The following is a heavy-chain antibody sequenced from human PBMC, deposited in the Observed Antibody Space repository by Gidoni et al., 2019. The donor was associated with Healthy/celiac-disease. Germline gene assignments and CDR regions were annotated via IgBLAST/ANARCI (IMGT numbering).Heavy chain of an antibody. V-gene: IGHV3-9*01. CDR2: ISENSGSI. J-gene: IGHJ3*02. CDR3: AKDMEQQKLVGYAFDI. CDR1: GFTFDDYA. Sequence: EVQLVESGGCLVQTGMSLSLSYAASGFTFDDYAMHWVRQDQGKGLELVSGISENSGSIGDADSVKGRFTISRDNAKNSLYLQMNSLRAEDTALYYCAKDMEQQKLVGYAFDIWGQGTIVTVSS. D-gene: IGHD6-13*01.